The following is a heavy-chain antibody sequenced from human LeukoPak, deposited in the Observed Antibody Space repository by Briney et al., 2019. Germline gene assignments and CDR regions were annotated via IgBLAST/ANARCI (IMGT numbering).Heavy chain of an antibody. CDR3: ARVRTNYYDSRDAFDI. V-gene: IGHV3-74*01. CDR1: GFTFSSYW. CDR2: ISSDGSST. Sequence: GGSLRLSCAASGFTFSSYWMHWVRQAPGKGLVWVSRISSDGSSTSYADSVKGRFTISRDNAKNTLYLQMNSLRAEDTPVYYCARVRTNYYDSRDAFDIWGQGTMVTVSS. J-gene: IGHJ3*02. D-gene: IGHD3-22*01.